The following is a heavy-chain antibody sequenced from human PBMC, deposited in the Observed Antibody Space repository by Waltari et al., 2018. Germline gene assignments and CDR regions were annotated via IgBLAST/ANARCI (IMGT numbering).Heavy chain of an antibody. CDR3: VRDAFGNTIGGVFDY. D-gene: IGHD3-3*01. Sequence: VQLVESGGGFVQPGKTLSFSCVASGFIFEASAMHWVRQVPGKGLEWLSGISWNSNNIVYADSVKGRFTISRDNAENSLYLLMNNLRSDDTALYYCVRDAFGNTIGGVFDYWGQGTLLTVSS. CDR2: ISWNSNNI. J-gene: IGHJ4*02. CDR1: GFIFEASA. V-gene: IGHV3-9*01.